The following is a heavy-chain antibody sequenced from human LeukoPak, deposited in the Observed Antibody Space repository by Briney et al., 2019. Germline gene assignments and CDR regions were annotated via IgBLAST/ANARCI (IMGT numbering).Heavy chain of an antibody. V-gene: IGHV3-11*06. Sequence: GSLELSRASLGFTFKDFFMSLIRQAPGKGLGWVSYISSSSSYTNYADSVKGRFTISRDNAKNSLYLQMNSLRAEDTAVYYCAREKEWLLLDYWGQGTLVTVSS. CDR3: AREKEWLLLDY. CDR2: ISSSSSYT. J-gene: IGHJ4*02. CDR1: GFTFKDFF. D-gene: IGHD3-3*01.